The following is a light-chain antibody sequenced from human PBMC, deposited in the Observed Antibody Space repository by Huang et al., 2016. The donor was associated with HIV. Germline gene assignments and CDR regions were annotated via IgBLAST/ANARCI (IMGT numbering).Light chain of an antibody. J-gene: IGKJ1*01. CDR1: QSVYSSSTSKVY. CDR3: QQYYSSPQT. Sequence: DIIMTQSPDSLAVSLGERATLNCRSSQSVYSSSTSKVYMAWFQQKPGQPPRLLLFWASTREAGVPDRVTGSESGTHFTLTIASLEAEDAAIYYCQQYYSSPQTFGQGTRVEVK. V-gene: IGKV4-1*01. CDR2: WAS.